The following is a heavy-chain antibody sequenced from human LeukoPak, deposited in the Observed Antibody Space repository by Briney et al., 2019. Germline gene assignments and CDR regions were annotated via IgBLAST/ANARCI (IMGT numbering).Heavy chain of an antibody. CDR1: GYSFTSYW. D-gene: IGHD6-6*01. Sequence: GESLKISCKGSGYSFTSYWIGWVRQMPGKGLEWMGIIYPGDSDTRYSPSFQGQVTISADKSISTAYLQWSSLKASDTAMNYCASSIAAHPYGMDVWGQGTTVTVSS. CDR2: IYPGDSDT. CDR3: ASSIAAHPYGMDV. J-gene: IGHJ6*02. V-gene: IGHV5-51*01.